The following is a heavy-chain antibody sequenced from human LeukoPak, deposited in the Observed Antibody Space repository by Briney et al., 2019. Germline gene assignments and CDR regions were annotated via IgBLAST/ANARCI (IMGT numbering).Heavy chain of an antibody. CDR3: ARSFLMSFGELLSGGFDV. Sequence: GGSLRLPCAASGFTFSSYWMSWLRQAPGKGLEWVANIQHDGSDQYYEDSVKGRFTISRDNAKDSLFLQMNSLRAEDTAVYFCARSFLMSFGELLSGGFDVWGQGAMVTVSS. J-gene: IGHJ3*01. V-gene: IGHV3-7*01. CDR1: GFTFSSYW. D-gene: IGHD3-10*01. CDR2: IQHDGSDQ.